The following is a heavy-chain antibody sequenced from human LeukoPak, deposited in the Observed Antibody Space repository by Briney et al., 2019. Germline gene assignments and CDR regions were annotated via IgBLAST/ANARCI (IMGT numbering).Heavy chain of an antibody. D-gene: IGHD3-10*01. J-gene: IGHJ5*02. CDR3: ARDQRPDYGSSWDFDP. V-gene: IGHV3-30*03. CDR2: ISYDGSNK. CDR1: GFTFSSYG. Sequence: TGGSLRLSCAASGFTFSSYGMHWVRQAPGKGLEWVAVISYDGSNKYYADSVKGRFTISRDNSKNTLYLQMNSLRAEDTAVYYCARDQRPDYGSSWDFDPWGQGTLVTVSS.